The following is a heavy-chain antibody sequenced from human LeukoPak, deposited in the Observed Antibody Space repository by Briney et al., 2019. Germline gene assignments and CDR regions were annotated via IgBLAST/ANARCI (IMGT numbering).Heavy chain of an antibody. D-gene: IGHD1-1*01. CDR3: AGDLGGTGTTWNWFDP. J-gene: IGHJ5*02. CDR1: GFTFSDYY. CDR2: IRSSGSTI. V-gene: IGHV3-11*01. Sequence: PGGSLRLSCAASGFTFSDYYMSWIRQAPGKGLEWVSYIRSSGSTIYYADSVKGRFTISRDNAKNSLYLQMNSLRAEDTAVYYCAGDLGGTGTTWNWFDPWGQGTLVTVSS.